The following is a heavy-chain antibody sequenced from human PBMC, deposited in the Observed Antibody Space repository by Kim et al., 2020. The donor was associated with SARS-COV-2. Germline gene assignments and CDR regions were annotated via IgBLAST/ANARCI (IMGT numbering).Heavy chain of an antibody. CDR1: GGSISSGGYY. V-gene: IGHV4-31*03. J-gene: IGHJ3*02. Sequence: SETLSLTCTVSGGSISSGGYYWSWIRQHPGKGLEWIGYIYYSGSTYYNPSLKSRVTISVDTSKNQFSLKLSSVTAADTAVYYCARARKDIVLMVYAMGAFDIWGQGTMVTVSS. CDR3: ARARKDIVLMVYAMGAFDI. CDR2: IYYSGST. D-gene: IGHD2-8*01.